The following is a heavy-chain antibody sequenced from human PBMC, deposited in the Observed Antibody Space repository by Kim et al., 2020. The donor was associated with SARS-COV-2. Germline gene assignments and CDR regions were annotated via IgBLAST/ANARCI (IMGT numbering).Heavy chain of an antibody. V-gene: IGHV3-21*01. CDR2: ISSSSSYL. CDR1: GLTFSSYS. J-gene: IGHJ6*02. D-gene: IGHD3-10*01. CDR3: ARDPRAYGSGSYYRETYYYYYYSMHV. Sequence: GGSLRLSCAASGLTFSSYSMNWVRQAPGKGLEWVSSISSSSSYLYYADSVKGRFTISRDNAKNALYLQMHSLRAEDTAVYYCARDPRAYGSGSYYRETYYYYYYSMHVWGQGTTVTVSS.